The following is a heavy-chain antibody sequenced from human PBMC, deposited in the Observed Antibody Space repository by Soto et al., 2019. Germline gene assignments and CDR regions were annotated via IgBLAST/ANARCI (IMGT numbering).Heavy chain of an antibody. CDR1: GFTFSSYA. D-gene: IGHD3-22*01. V-gene: IGHV3-23*01. CDR3: AKDLVTMIVVVIPLFDY. CDR2: ISGSGGST. Sequence: PGGSLRLSCAASGFTFSSYAMSWVRQAPGKGLEWVSAISGSGGSTYYADSVKGRFTISRDNSKNTLYLQMNSLRAEDTAVYYCAKDLVTMIVVVIPLFDYWGQGTLVTVSS. J-gene: IGHJ4*02.